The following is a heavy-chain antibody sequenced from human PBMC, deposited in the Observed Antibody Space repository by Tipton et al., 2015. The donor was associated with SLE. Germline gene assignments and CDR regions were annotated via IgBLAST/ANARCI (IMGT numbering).Heavy chain of an antibody. Sequence: TLSLTCTVSGGSISSSSYYWGWIRQPPGKGLEWIGSIYTSGSTNYNPSLKSRVTISVDTPKNQFSLKLSSVTAADTAVYYCARVRDLYDSSGYYPDAFDIWGQGTMVTVFS. D-gene: IGHD3-22*01. CDR3: ARVRDLYDSSGYYPDAFDI. CDR2: IYTSGST. CDR1: GGSISSSSYY. J-gene: IGHJ3*02. V-gene: IGHV4-39*07.